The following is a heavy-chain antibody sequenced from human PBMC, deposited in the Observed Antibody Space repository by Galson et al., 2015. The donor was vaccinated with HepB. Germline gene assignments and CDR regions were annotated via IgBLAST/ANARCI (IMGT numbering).Heavy chain of an antibody. Sequence: SVKVSCKASGYTFTSYAMHWVRQAPGQRLEWMGWINAGNGNTKYSQKFQGRVTITRDTSASTAYMELSSLRSEDTAVYYCARDLEDSTSSDWENAFDIWGQGTMVTVSS. V-gene: IGHV1-3*01. CDR2: INAGNGNT. D-gene: IGHD2-2*01. CDR1: GYTFTSYA. CDR3: ARDLEDSTSSDWENAFDI. J-gene: IGHJ3*02.